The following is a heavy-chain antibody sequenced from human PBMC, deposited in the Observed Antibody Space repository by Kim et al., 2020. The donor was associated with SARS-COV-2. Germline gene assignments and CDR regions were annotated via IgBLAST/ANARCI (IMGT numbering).Heavy chain of an antibody. CDR1: GGSFSGYY. V-gene: IGHV4-34*01. CDR3: ARGHGRYDYVWGSYRERGGPHFDY. Sequence: SETLSLTCAVYGGSFSGYYWSWIRQPPGKGLEWIGEINHSGSTNYNPSLKSRVTISVDTSKNQFSLKLSSVTAADTAVYYCARGHGRYDYVWGSYRERGGPHFDYWGQGTLVTVSS. J-gene: IGHJ4*02. CDR2: INHSGST. D-gene: IGHD3-16*02.